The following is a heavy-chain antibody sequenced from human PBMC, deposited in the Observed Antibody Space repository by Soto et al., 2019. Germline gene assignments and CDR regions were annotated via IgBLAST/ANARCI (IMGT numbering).Heavy chain of an antibody. J-gene: IGHJ4*02. D-gene: IGHD1-26*01. Sequence: PGGSLRLSCAASGFTFSSYAMHWVRQAPGKGLEWVAVISYDGSNKYYADSVKGRFTISRDNSKNTLYLQMNSLRAEDTAVYYCARYSGKYQGPIDYWGQGTLVTVSS. CDR1: GFTFSSYA. V-gene: IGHV3-30-3*01. CDR2: ISYDGSNK. CDR3: ARYSGKYQGPIDY.